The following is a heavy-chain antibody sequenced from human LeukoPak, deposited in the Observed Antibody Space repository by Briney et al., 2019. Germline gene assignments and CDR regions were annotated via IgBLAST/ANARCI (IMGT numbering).Heavy chain of an antibody. CDR3: ARLADYDSSGYFDY. CDR2: ISSSSSYI. D-gene: IGHD3-22*01. CDR1: GFTFSSYS. Sequence: GGSLRLSCAASGFTFSSYSMNWVRQAPGKGLEWVSSISSSSSYIYYADSVKGRFTISRDNAKNSLYLQMNSLRGEDTAVYYCARLADYDSSGYFDYWGQGTLVTVSS. V-gene: IGHV3-21*01. J-gene: IGHJ4*02.